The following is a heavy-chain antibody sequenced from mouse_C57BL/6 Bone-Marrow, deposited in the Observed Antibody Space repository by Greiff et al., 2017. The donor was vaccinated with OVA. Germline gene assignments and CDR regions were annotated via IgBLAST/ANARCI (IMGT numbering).Heavy chain of an antibody. V-gene: IGHV3-6*01. D-gene: IGHD1-1*01. J-gene: IGHJ3*01. CDR1: GYSITSGYY. CDR2: ISYDGSN. Sequence: ESGPGLVKPSQSLSLTCSVTGYSITSGYYWNWIRQFPGNKLEWMGYISYDGSNNYNPSLKNRISITRDTSKNQFFLKLNSVTTEDTATYYCASRYYYGSSLFAYWGQGTLVTVSA. CDR3: ASRYYYGSSLFAY.